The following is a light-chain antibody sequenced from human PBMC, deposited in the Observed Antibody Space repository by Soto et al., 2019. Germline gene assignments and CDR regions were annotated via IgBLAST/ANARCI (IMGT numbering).Light chain of an antibody. V-gene: IGKV1-39*01. CDR1: QTIGTY. J-gene: IGKJ1*01. Sequence: IEVTQSPSSLAASLGDRVTITCRASQTIGTYVNWYRQKSGAAPELLIYDASTLQSGVPSRFRGGASGTDFTLTISSLQLDDFATYYCQQSYNTPLTFGQGTKV. CDR3: QQSYNTPLT. CDR2: DAS.